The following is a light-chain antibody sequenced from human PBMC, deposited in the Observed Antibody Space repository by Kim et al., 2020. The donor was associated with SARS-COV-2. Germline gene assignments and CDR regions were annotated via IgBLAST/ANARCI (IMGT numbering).Light chain of an antibody. CDR2: DAS. CDR3: QQGNSWPPLT. Sequence: EIVLTQSPATLSLSPGERVTLSCRASQSVNNYLAWYQQNLGQAPRLLIYDASNRATGIPARFSGSGSGTDFTLTISSLEPEDFAVYFCQQGNSWPPLTFGGGTKVDIK. V-gene: IGKV3-11*01. CDR1: QSVNNY. J-gene: IGKJ4*01.